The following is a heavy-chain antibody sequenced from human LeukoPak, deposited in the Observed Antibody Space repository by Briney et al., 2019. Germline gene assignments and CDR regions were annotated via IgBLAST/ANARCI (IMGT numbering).Heavy chain of an antibody. CDR1: GYSFTSYW. CDR3: ARQGYSYGPGLFYYYYGMDV. Sequence: GESLKISCKGSGYSFTSYWIGWVRQMPGQGLEWMGIIYPGDSDTRYSPSFQGQVTISADKSISTAYLQWSSLKASDTAMYYCARQGYSYGPGLFYYYYGMDVWGQGTTVTVSS. V-gene: IGHV5-51*01. CDR2: IYPGDSDT. D-gene: IGHD5-18*01. J-gene: IGHJ6*02.